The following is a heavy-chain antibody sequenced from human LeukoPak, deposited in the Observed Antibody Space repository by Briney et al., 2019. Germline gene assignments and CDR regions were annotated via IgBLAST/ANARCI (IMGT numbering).Heavy chain of an antibody. Sequence: SETLSLTCTVSGGSISSYYWSWIRQPAGKGLEWIGRIYHSGSTYYNPSLKSRVTISVDTSKNQFSLKLSSVTAADTAVYYCARVWIWFGELNWGQGTLVTVSS. D-gene: IGHD3-10*01. CDR1: GGSISSYY. V-gene: IGHV4-4*07. CDR3: ARVWIWFGELN. CDR2: IYHSGST. J-gene: IGHJ4*02.